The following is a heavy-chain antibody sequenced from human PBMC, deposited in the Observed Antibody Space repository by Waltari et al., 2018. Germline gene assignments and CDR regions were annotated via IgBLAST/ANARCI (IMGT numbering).Heavy chain of an antibody. V-gene: IGHV3-21*03. CDR1: GFTFRTYG. J-gene: IGHJ4*02. Sequence: EVQLVESGGGLVKPGESLRLSCAASGFTFRTYGMTWVRQAPGKGLEWVAFMRGGGGDIYYVDSVKGRFTIPRDNDKSSLYLQMDSLTADDTAVYYCVGALTTPNDFWGQGTLVTVSS. D-gene: IGHD1-1*01. CDR3: VGALTTPNDF. CDR2: MRGGGGDI.